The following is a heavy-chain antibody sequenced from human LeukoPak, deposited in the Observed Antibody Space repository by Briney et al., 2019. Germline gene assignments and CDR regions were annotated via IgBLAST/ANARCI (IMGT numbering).Heavy chain of an antibody. CDR3: ARKEYDYGLGAFDY. Sequence: GGSLRLSCAASGFTFSRYAVHWVRQAPGKGLEWVAVISSDGNLIFYADSLKGRFTISRDDSRSTLYLQMNSLRVEDTALYYCARKEYDYGLGAFDYWGQGDLVTVSS. D-gene: IGHD4/OR15-4a*01. CDR2: ISSDGNLI. J-gene: IGHJ4*02. V-gene: IGHV3-30-3*01. CDR1: GFTFSRYA.